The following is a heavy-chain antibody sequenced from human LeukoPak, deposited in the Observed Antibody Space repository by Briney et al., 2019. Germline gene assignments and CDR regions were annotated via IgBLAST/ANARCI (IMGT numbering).Heavy chain of an antibody. CDR2: ISTGSNYI. V-gene: IGHV3-21*01. J-gene: IGHJ4*02. CDR1: GFTFDSYS. CDR3: ARDRIYTNYYFDS. D-gene: IGHD4-11*01. Sequence: GGSLRLSCAASGFTFDSYSMNWVRRAPGKGLQWVSSISTGSNYIYYADSVKGRFTISRDNAKNSLYLQMNSLRADDTGVCYCARDRIYTNYYFDSWGLGTLVTVSS.